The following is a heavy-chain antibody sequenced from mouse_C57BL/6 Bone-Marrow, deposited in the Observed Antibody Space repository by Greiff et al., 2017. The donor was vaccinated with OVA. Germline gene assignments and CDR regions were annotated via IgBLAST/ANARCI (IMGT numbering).Heavy chain of an antibody. CDR2: IRSKSNNYAT. V-gene: IGHV10-1*01. CDR3: VRHRYAMDY. CDR1: GFSFNTYA. J-gene: IGHJ4*01. Sequence: EVMLVESGGGLVQPKGSLKLSCAASGFSFNTYAMNWVRQAPGKGLEWVARIRSKSNNYATYYADSVKDRFTISRDDSESMLYQQMNNLKTEDTAMYYCVRHRYAMDYWGQGTSVTVSS.